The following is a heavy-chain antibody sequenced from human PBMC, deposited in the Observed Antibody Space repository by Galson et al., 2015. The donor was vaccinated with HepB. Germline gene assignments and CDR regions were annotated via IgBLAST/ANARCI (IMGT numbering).Heavy chain of an antibody. CDR2: LWYDGTNK. J-gene: IGHJ4*02. CDR1: GFTFRNYG. D-gene: IGHD3-3*01. CDR3: AREGFDTSGYYPDY. V-gene: IGHV3-33*01. Sequence: SLRLSCAASGFTFRNYGMHWVRQAPGKGLEWVANLWYDGTNKKYVDSVKGRFTISRDNSRNTLYLQMNSLSAEDTAVYYCAREGFDTSGYYPDYWGLGTLVTVSS.